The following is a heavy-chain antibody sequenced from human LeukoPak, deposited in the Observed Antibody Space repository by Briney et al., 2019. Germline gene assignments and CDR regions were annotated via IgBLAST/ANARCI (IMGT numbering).Heavy chain of an antibody. J-gene: IGHJ4*02. CDR3: ARDRYYGSGSLDY. D-gene: IGHD3-10*01. CDR1: GFTFDDYG. CDR2: ISSSSSYI. V-gene: IGHV3-21*01. Sequence: GGSLRLSCAASGFTFDDYGMSWVRQAPGKGLEWVSSISSSSSYIYYADSVKGRFTISRDNAKNSLYLQMNSLRAEDTAVYYCARDRYYGSGSLDYWGQGTLVTVSS.